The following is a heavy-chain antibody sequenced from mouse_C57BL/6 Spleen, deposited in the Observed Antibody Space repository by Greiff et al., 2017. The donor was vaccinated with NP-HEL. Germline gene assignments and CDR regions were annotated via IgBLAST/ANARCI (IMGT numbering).Heavy chain of an antibody. CDR3: ARGYGSKGYYFDY. Sequence: VQLQQSGPELVKPGASVKMSCKASGYTFTDYNMHCVKQSHGKSLEWIGYINPNNGGTSYNQKFKGKATLTVNKSSSTAYMELRSLTSEDSAVYYCARGYGSKGYYFDYWGQGTTLTVSS. J-gene: IGHJ2*01. D-gene: IGHD1-1*01. CDR1: GYTFTDYN. CDR2: INPNNGGT. V-gene: IGHV1-22*01.